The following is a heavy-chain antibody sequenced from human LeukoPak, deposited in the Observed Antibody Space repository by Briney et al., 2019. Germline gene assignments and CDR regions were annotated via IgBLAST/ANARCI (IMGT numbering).Heavy chain of an antibody. CDR2: ISYDGSNK. CDR1: GFTFSSYA. J-gene: IGHJ4*02. CDR3: ARDRGGSYSAIDY. V-gene: IGHV3-30*04. D-gene: IGHD2-15*01. Sequence: PGRSLRLSCAASGFTFSSYAMHWVRQAPGKGLEWVAVISYDGSNKYYADSVKGRFTISRDNAEKSLYLQMNSLRAEDTAVYYCARDRGGSYSAIDYWGQGTLVTISS.